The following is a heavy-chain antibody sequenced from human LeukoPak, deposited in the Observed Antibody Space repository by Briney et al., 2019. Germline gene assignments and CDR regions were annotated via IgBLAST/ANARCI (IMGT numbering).Heavy chain of an antibody. J-gene: IGHJ4*02. CDR2: ISGSSYTV. V-gene: IGHV3-48*01. CDR1: GFTFSFYN. CDR3: ARIDSGGDLSFDY. D-gene: IGHD2-21*02. Sequence: PGGSLRLSCAASGFTFSFYNMNWVRQAPGKGLEWISYISGSSYTVHYAGSVKGRFTVSRDNAKESLYLQMNSLRAEDTAVYYCARIDSGGDLSFDYWGQGTLVTVSS.